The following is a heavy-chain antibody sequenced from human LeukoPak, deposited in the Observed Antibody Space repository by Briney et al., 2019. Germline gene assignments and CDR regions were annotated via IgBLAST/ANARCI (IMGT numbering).Heavy chain of an antibody. Sequence: SETLSLTCTVSGGSINNYYWSWIRQPAGKGLEWIGRIYTRGSTNYNPSLKSRVTMSVDTSKNQFSLKLSSMTAADTAVYYCARGRYCSADICSGGDAFDIWGQGTMVSVSS. J-gene: IGHJ3*02. D-gene: IGHD2-15*01. CDR2: IYTRGST. CDR3: ARGRYCSADICSGGDAFDI. V-gene: IGHV4-4*07. CDR1: GGSINNYY.